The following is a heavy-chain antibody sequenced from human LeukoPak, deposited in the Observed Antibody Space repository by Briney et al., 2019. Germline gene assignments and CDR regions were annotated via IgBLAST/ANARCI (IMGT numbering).Heavy chain of an antibody. CDR2: FDPEDGET. CDR1: GYTLTELS. D-gene: IGHD2-2*01. Sequence: GASVKVSCKVSGYTLTELSMHWVRQAPGKGLEWMGGFDPEDGETIYAQKFQGRVTMTEDTSTDTAYMELSSLRSDDTAVYYCARVVGSCSSTSCYGKLEPDAFDIWGQGTMVTVSS. J-gene: IGHJ3*02. CDR3: ARVVGSCSSTSCYGKLEPDAFDI. V-gene: IGHV1-24*01.